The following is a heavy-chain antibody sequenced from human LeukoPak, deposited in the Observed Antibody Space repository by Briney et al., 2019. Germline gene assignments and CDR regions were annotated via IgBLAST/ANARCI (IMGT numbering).Heavy chain of an antibody. CDR2: ISGDGSST. J-gene: IGHJ5*02. CDR3: ARPSVGFDP. V-gene: IGHV3-74*01. Sequence: GGSLRLSCAASGFTFSSYWMHWVRQASGKGLVWLSRISGDGSSTSYADAVKGRFTISRDNAKNTLYLQMNSLRAEDTAMYYCARPSVGFDPWGQGTLVTVSS. CDR1: GFTFSSYW.